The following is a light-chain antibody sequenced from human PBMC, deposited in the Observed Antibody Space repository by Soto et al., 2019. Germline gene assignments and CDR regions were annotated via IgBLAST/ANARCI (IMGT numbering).Light chain of an antibody. CDR3: QQYGSSYPWT. Sequence: EFVLTQSPGTLSLSPGERATLSCRASQTVRNNYLAWYQQKPGQAPRLLIYDASRRATGIPDRFSGSGSGSDFTLTISRLEPEDFAVYYCQQYGSSYPWTFGQGTKVDIK. J-gene: IGKJ1*01. V-gene: IGKV3-20*01. CDR1: QTVRNNY. CDR2: DAS.